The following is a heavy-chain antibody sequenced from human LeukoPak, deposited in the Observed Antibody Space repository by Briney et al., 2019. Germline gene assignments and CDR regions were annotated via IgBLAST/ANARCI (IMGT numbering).Heavy chain of an antibody. Sequence: GGSLRLSCSASGFTFSRFWMSWVRQAPGKGLEYVALIKQGGSEIYHMDSVKGRFTISRDDATNSLYLQMNSLRVEDTTLYYCTRDRESESDSEGDYWGQGTLVTVSS. CDR1: GFTFSRFW. J-gene: IGHJ4*02. CDR3: TRDRESESDSEGDY. CDR2: IKQGGSEI. D-gene: IGHD4-11*01. V-gene: IGHV3-7*01.